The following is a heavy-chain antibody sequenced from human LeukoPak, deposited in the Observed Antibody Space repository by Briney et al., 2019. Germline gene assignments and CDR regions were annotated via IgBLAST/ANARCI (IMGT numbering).Heavy chain of an antibody. V-gene: IGHV3-53*01. CDR1: GFTVSSNY. Sequence: PGGSLRLSCAASGFTVSSNYMSWVRQAPGKGLEWVSVIYSGGSTYYADSVKGRFAISRDNAKNTVFLQMNSLRAEDTALYYCVRAWDYWGQGSLVTVSS. J-gene: IGHJ4*02. CDR2: IYSGGST. CDR3: VRAWDY.